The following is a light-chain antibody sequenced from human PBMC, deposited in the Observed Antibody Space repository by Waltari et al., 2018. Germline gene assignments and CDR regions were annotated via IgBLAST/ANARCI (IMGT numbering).Light chain of an antibody. CDR3: ASWDDSLKAVL. J-gene: IGLJ2*01. V-gene: IGLV1-44*01. Sequence: QSVLTQPPSASGTPGPRVPIPCFGSESTIGSNTLNWYQQFPGTAPKFLIYSNNQRPSGVPDRFSGSKSGTSASLAISGLQSEDEAVYFCASWDDSLKAVLFGGGTKLTVL. CDR1: ESTIGSNT. CDR2: SNN.